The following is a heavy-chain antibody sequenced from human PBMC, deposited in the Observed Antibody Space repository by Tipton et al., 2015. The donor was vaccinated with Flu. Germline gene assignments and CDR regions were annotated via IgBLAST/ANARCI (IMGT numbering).Heavy chain of an antibody. CDR3: ARDPSLDMPEYFDY. CDR2: IYNNKYT. Sequence: LRLSCTVSGGSIGSFYWNWIRQPPGKGLEWIGYIYNNKYTKYNPSLKSRVTISVDTSKKQFSLQLRSVTAADTAVYYCARDPSLDMPEYFDYWGQGTLVTASS. J-gene: IGHJ4*02. D-gene: IGHD2-2*01. CDR1: GGSIGSFY. V-gene: IGHV4-59*12.